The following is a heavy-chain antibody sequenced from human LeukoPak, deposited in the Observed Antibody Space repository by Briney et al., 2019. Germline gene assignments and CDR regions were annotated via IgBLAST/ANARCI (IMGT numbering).Heavy chain of an antibody. CDR1: GFTFDDYA. D-gene: IGHD6-13*01. CDR3: ARGGAAAVFFDY. Sequence: GGSLRLSCAASGFTFDDYAMHWVRQAPGKGLEWVSGICWNSGSIGYADSVKGRFTISRDNAKNSLYLQVNSLSAEDMALYYCARGGAAAVFFDYWGQGTLVTVSS. J-gene: IGHJ4*02. V-gene: IGHV3-9*03. CDR2: ICWNSGSI.